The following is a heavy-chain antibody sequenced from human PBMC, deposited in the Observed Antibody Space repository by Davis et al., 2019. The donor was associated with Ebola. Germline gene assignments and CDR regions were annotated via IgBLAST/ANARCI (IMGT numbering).Heavy chain of an antibody. J-gene: IGHJ3*02. Sequence: GESLKISCKGSGYRFTTYWIGWVRQMPGKGLEWMGIIYPGDSDTRYSPSFQGQVTISVDKSISTAYLQWSSLKASDTGIYYCASLRRTITGMDDSFDIWGQGTMVTVSS. CDR3: ASLRRTITGMDDSFDI. D-gene: IGHD7-27*01. V-gene: IGHV5-51*01. CDR2: IYPGDSDT. CDR1: GYRFTTYW.